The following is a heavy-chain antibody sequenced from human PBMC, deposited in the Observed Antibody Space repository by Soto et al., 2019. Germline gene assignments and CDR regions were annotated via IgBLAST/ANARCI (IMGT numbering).Heavy chain of an antibody. CDR2: MNPNSGNT. J-gene: IGHJ3*02. CDR1: GYTFTSYD. Sequence: ASVKVSCKASGYTFTSYDINRVRQATGQGLEWMGWMNPNSGNTGYAQKFQGRVTMTRNTSISTAYMELSSLRSEDTAVYYCASSHILEWLYSHAFDIWGQGPMVTVSS. V-gene: IGHV1-8*01. D-gene: IGHD3-3*01. CDR3: ASSHILEWLYSHAFDI.